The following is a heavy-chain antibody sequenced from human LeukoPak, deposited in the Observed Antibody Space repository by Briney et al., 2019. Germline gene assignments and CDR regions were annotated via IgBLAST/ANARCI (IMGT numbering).Heavy chain of an antibody. CDR2: MSNSGST. J-gene: IGHJ4*02. CDR1: GGSISSFY. V-gene: IGHV4-59*01. D-gene: IGHD3-16*01. CDR3: ARGNYDDSYAYGGDFDS. Sequence: SSETLSLTCSVSGGSISSFYWNWIRQPPGKGPEWIGYMSNSGSTNYNPSLKSRLTISVDTSKNHLSLRLSSVTAADTAVYYCARGNYDDSYAYGGDFDSWGQGTLVTVSS.